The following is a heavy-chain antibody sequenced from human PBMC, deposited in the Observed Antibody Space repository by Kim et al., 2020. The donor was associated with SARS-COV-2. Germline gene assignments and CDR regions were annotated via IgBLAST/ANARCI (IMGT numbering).Heavy chain of an antibody. Sequence: ASVKGRFTISRDDSKSIAYLQMNSLKTEDTAVYYCTSSSSWYGGNWFDPWGQGTLVTVSS. D-gene: IGHD6-13*01. CDR3: TSSSSWYGGNWFDP. V-gene: IGHV3-49*02. J-gene: IGHJ5*02.